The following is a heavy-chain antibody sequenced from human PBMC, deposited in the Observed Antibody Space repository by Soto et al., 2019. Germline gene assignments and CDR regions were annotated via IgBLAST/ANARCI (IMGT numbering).Heavy chain of an antibody. D-gene: IGHD2-21*02. CDR1: GGSISSGGYY. CDR2: IYYSGST. V-gene: IGHV4-31*01. J-gene: IGHJ5*02. Sequence: QVQLQESGPGLVKPSQTLSLTCTVSGGSISSGGYYWSWIRQHPGKGLEWIGYIYYSGSTYYNPSLKSLVTISVDTSKNQFSLKLSSVTAADTAVYYSARHLSDGDSQGRFDPWGQGTLLTVSS. CDR3: ARHLSDGDSQGRFDP.